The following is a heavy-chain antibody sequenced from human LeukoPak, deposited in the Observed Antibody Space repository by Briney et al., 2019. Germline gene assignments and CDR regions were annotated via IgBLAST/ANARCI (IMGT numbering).Heavy chain of an antibody. V-gene: IGHV4-4*02. CDR2: ISLRGLT. Sequence: SETLSLTCGVSGGAISGTNWWSWVRQPPGQGLEWIGEISLRGLTNYNPSLRSRLTMSLDESKNQVSLNLTSVTAADTAVYYCSRESGPFSPFGFWGQGTLVSVHS. CDR1: GGAISGTNW. CDR3: SRESGPFSPFGF. D-gene: IGHD1-26*01. J-gene: IGHJ4*02.